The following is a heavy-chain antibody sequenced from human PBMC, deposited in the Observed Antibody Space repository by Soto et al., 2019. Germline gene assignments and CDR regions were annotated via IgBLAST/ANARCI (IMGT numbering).Heavy chain of an antibody. V-gene: IGHV5-51*01. CDR1: GYSFTSYW. D-gene: IGHD1-26*01. Sequence: GESLKISCKGSGYSFTSYWIGWVRQMPGKGLEWMGIIYPGDSDTRYSPSLQGQVTISADKSISTAYLQWSSLKASDTAMYYCARRSGSYHSFYYYYGMDVWGQGTTVTVSS. CDR2: IYPGDSDT. J-gene: IGHJ6*02. CDR3: ARRSGSYHSFYYYYGMDV.